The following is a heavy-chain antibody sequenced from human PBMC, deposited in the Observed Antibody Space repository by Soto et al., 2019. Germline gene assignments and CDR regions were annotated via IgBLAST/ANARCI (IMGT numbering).Heavy chain of an antibody. CDR2: IYSGGST. CDR1: GFTVSSNY. CDR3: ARERRYCSGGSCYEMVNWFDP. Sequence: EVQLVETGGGLIQPGGSLRLSCAASGFTVSSNYMSWVRQAPGKGLEWVSVIYSGGSTYYADSVKGRFTIYRDNSKNTLYLQMNSLRAEDTAVYYCARERRYCSGGSCYEMVNWFDPWGQGTLVTVSS. V-gene: IGHV3-53*02. J-gene: IGHJ5*02. D-gene: IGHD2-15*01.